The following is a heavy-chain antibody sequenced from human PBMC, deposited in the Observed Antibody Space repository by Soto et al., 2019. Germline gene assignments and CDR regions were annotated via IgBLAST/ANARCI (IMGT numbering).Heavy chain of an antibody. CDR2: LGGSGDST. J-gene: IGHJ5*02. D-gene: IGHD2-2*02. V-gene: IGHV3-23*01. CDR3: AKVRTGYCSITSCYTRFDP. Sequence: GGSLRLSCAASGFTFSTYAMSWVRQAPGKELEWVSALGGSGDSTYYADSVKGRFTISRDNSKNTLYLQMNSLRAEDTAVYYCAKVRTGYCSITSCYTRFDPWGQGTLVTVSS. CDR1: GFTFSTYA.